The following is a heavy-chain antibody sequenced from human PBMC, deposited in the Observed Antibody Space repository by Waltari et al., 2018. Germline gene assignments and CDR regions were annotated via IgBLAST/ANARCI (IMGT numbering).Heavy chain of an antibody. CDR3: ARYGSSGYVWGSYRPT. CDR1: GFTVSSNY. D-gene: IGHD3-16*02. J-gene: IGHJ5*02. CDR2: IYSGGST. V-gene: IGHV3-53*01. Sequence: EVQLVESGGGLIQPGGSLRLSCAASGFTVSSNYMSWVRQAPGKGLEWVSVIYSGGSTSTADSVKGRLTISRDNSKNTLYLQMNSLRAEDTAVYYCARYGSSGYVWGSYRPTWGQGTLVTVSS.